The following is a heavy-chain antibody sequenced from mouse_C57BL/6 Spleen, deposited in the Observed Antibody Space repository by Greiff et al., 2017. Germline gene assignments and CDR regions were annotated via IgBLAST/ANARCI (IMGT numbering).Heavy chain of an antibody. D-gene: IGHD1-1*02. Sequence: EVQGVESGGGLVKPGGSLKLSCAASGFTFSSYAMSWVRQTPEKRLEWVATISDGGSYTYYPDTVKGRFTISRDNAKNNLYLQMSHLKSEDTAMYYCARDPGGYFDVWGTGTTVTVSS. CDR1: GFTFSSYA. V-gene: IGHV5-4*01. CDR2: ISDGGSYT. J-gene: IGHJ1*03. CDR3: ARDPGGYFDV.